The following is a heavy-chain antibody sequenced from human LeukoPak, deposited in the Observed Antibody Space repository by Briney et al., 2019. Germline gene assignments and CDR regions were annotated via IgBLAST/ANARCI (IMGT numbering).Heavy chain of an antibody. CDR3: VRSPTYYNMDV. J-gene: IGHJ6*03. CDR1: GFTFNNYV. CDR2: ISYDGTNK. Sequence: GESLRLSCAASGFTFNNYVIHWVRQAPGKGLEWLAVISYDGTNKYYADSVKGRFTISRDHSQSTVDLQMSTLRGADTAVYYCVRSPTYYNMDVWGKGTTVTVSS. V-gene: IGHV3-30*03.